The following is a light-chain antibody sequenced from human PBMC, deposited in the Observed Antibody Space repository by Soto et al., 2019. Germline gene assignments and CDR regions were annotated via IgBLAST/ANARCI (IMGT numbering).Light chain of an antibody. CDR2: GNN. Sequence: QSVLTQPPSVSGAPGQRVTISCTGSSSNIGTGYYVHWYQQFPGTAPKLLIYGNNNRPSGVPDRFSASKSGTSASLAITGLQAEDEADYYCQSYDSSLSGSVFGGGTKLTVL. V-gene: IGLV1-40*01. CDR3: QSYDSSLSGSV. J-gene: IGLJ2*01. CDR1: SSNIGTGYY.